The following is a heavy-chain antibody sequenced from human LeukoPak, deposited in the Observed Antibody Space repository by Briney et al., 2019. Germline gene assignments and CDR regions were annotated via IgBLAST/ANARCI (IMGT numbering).Heavy chain of an antibody. D-gene: IGHD3-22*01. CDR2: ISGSDGST. CDR1: GFTFSSYA. J-gene: IGHJ6*02. V-gene: IGHV3-23*01. Sequence: GGSLRLSCAASGFTFSSYAMSWVRQAPGKGLEWVSAISGSDGSTYYADSVKGRFTISRDNSKNTLYLQMNSLRAEDTAVYYCAKEGYYYDSSGYNYYYGMDVWGQGTTVTVSS. CDR3: AKEGYYYDSSGYNYYYGMDV.